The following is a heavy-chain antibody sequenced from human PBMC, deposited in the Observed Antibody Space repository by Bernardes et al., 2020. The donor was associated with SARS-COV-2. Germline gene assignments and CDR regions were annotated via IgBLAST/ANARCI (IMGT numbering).Heavy chain of an antibody. CDR3: ARDVGGGYYDH. CDR1: DFTFSNFG. D-gene: IGHD2-15*01. CDR2: ISNSGGSI. J-gene: IGHJ4*02. V-gene: IGHV3-48*01. Sequence: GGSLRLSCAASDFTFSNFGMNWVRQAPGKGLEWVSYISNSGGSIKYADSVRGRFTISRDNAENSLFLQMNSLRAEDTAVYYCARDVGGGYYDHWGQGTRVTVSS.